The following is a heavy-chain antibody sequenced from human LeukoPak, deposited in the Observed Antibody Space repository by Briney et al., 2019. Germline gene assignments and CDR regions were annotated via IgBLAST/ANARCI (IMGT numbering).Heavy chain of an antibody. Sequence: GGSLRLSCAASGFTFSDEYMSWIRQAPGKGLEWVSYISNSGSYTNYADSVKGRFTISRDNAKNTLYLQMNSLRAEDTAVYYCARGNYYAMDVWGQGTTVTVSS. CDR2: ISNSGSYT. CDR1: GFTFSDEY. CDR3: ARGNYYAMDV. J-gene: IGHJ6*02. V-gene: IGHV3-11*06.